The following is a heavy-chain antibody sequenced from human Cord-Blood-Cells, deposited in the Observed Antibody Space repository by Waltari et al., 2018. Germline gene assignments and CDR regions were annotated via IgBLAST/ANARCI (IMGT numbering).Heavy chain of an antibody. CDR3: GRDRVVGAAKGGGVDY. J-gene: IGHJ4*02. D-gene: IGHD1-26*01. CDR2: INAGNGNT. V-gene: IGHV1-3*01. Sequence: QVQLVQSGAEVKKPGASVKVSCKASGYTFTSYAMHWVRQAPGQRLEWMGWINAGNGNTKYSQKFQGRVTITRDTSASTAYMELSSLRSEDPGVYYGGRDRVVGAAKGGGVDYWGQGTLVTVSS. CDR1: GYTFTSYA.